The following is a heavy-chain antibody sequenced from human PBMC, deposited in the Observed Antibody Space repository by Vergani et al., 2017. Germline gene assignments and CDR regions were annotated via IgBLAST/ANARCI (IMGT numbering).Heavy chain of an antibody. CDR2: INPSGGST. V-gene: IGHV1-46*03. CDR3: TRGLYYDSMAYWAC. Sequence: QVQLVQSGAEVKKPGASVKVSCKASVYTFTSYYLHLVRPAPGQGLEWMGIINPSGGSTSYAQKFQGRGTMTRDTSTSTVYMELSSLRSEDTAVYYCTRGLYYDSMAYWACWGQGTLVTVSS. J-gene: IGHJ4*02. D-gene: IGHD3-22*01. CDR1: VYTFTSYY.